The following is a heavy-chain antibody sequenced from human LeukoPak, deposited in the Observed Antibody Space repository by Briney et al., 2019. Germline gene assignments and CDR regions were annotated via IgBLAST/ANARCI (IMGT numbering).Heavy chain of an antibody. CDR2: IYHSGST. Sequence: SETLSLTCTVSGGSISSGGYYWSWIRQPPGKGLEWIGYIYHSGSTYYNPSLKSRVTISVDRSKNQFSLKLSSVTAADTAVYYCARDTRSQLGIGPHTDYWGQGTRVTVSS. D-gene: IGHD7-27*01. CDR1: GGSISSGGYY. CDR3: ARDTRSQLGIGPHTDY. V-gene: IGHV4-30-2*01. J-gene: IGHJ4*02.